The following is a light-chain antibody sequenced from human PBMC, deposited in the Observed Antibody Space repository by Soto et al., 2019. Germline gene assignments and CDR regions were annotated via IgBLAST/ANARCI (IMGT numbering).Light chain of an antibody. J-gene: IGLJ2*01. CDR1: SSDVGGYNY. V-gene: IGLV2-11*01. CDR3: CSYAGIHEV. CDR2: DVS. Sequence: QSALTQPASVSGSPGQSITISCTGTSSDVGGYNYVSWYQQHPGKAPKLMIYDVSKRPSGVPDRFSGSKSGNTASLTISGLQAEDEADYYCCSYAGIHEVFGGGTKLTVL.